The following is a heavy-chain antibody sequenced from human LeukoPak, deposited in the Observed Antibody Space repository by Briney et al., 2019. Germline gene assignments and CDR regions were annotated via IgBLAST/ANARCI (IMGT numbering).Heavy chain of an antibody. D-gene: IGHD5-18*01. J-gene: IGHJ6*02. CDR2: IYYSGST. Sequence: PSETLSLTCTVSGGSISSSSYYWGWIRQPPGRGLEWIGYIYYSGSTNYNPSLKSRVTISVDTSKNQFSLKLSSVTAADTAVYYCARGELDGYSYGHSYYGMDVWGQGTTVTVSS. CDR3: ARGELDGYSYGHSYYGMDV. CDR1: GGSISSSSYY. V-gene: IGHV4-61*05.